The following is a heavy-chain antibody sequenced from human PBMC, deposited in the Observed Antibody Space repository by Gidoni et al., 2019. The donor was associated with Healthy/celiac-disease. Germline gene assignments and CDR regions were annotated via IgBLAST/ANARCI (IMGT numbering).Heavy chain of an antibody. CDR3: ARGIKGCTNGGCYYYYYYGIDV. CDR2: IYYSGST. D-gene: IGHD2-8*01. V-gene: IGHV4-31*02. J-gene: IGHJ6*02. Sequence: DPLKGLEWIVYIYYSGSTYYNPSLKSRVTISVDTSKIQFSLKLSSVTAADTSVYYCARGIKGCTNGGCYYYYYYGIDVWGQGTTVTVSS.